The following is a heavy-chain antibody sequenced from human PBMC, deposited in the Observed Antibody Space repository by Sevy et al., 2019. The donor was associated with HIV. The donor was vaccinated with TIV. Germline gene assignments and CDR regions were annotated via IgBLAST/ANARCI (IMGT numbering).Heavy chain of an antibody. V-gene: IGHV3-23*01. Sequence: GGSLRLSCAASGFAFSNFAMSWFRLGPGMGLEWVSTIGGGGVNTYYADSVKGRFTISRDNSDNILYLQMNSLRDEDTAVYYCARGIASAVLDYWGQGTLVTVSS. CDR3: ARGIASAVLDY. D-gene: IGHD6-13*01. CDR2: IGGGGVNT. J-gene: IGHJ4*02. CDR1: GFAFSNFA.